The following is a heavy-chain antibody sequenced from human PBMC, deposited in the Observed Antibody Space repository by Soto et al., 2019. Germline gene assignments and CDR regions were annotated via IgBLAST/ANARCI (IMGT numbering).Heavy chain of an antibody. CDR1: GGSISSSNW. D-gene: IGHD4-17*01. J-gene: IGHJ5*02. V-gene: IGHV4-4*02. Sequence: QVQLQESGPGLVKPSGTLSLTCAVSGGSISSSNWWSWVRQPPGKGLEWIGEIYHSGSTNYNPSLKRRVTISVDKSKNQFSLKLSSVTAADTAVYYCARSPPRTTVTKGSNWFDPWGQGTLVTVSS. CDR3: ARSPPRTTVTKGSNWFDP. CDR2: IYHSGST.